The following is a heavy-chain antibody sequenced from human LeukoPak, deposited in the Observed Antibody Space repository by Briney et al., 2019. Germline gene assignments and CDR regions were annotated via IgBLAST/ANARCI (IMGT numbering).Heavy chain of an antibody. D-gene: IGHD6-19*01. CDR1: GYPFTTYG. V-gene: IGHV1-18*04. CDR3: ARGLRGRSGWYQDHPRPPNFDY. Sequence: ASVKVSCKASGYPFTTYGISWVRQAPGQGLEWMGWISAYNGNTNYAQKLQGRVTMTTDTSTSTAYMELSSLRSEDTAVYYCARGLRGRSGWYQDHPRPPNFDYWGQGTLVTVSS. CDR2: ISAYNGNT. J-gene: IGHJ4*02.